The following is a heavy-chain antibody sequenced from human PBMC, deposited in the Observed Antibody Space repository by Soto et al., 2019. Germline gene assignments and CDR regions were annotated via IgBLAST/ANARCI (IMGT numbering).Heavy chain of an antibody. CDR3: AKDPEYCISTSCYHYYYYGMDV. CDR2: ISTTSSTI. V-gene: IGHV3-48*01. Sequence: GGSLRLSCAASGFTFSSYSMNWVRQAPGKGLEWVSYISTTSSTIYYADSVKGRFTISRDNSKNTLYLQMNSLRAEDTAVYYCAKDPEYCISTSCYHYYYYGMDVWGQGTTVTVSS. D-gene: IGHD2-2*01. J-gene: IGHJ6*02. CDR1: GFTFSSYS.